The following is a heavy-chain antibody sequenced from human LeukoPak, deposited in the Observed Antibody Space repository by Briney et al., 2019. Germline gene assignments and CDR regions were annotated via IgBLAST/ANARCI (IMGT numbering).Heavy chain of an antibody. J-gene: IGHJ4*02. CDR3: ARRGRDGYFDY. Sequence: SETLSLTCTVSGVSINSHYLNWIRQPPGKGLEWIGYIYGSGRTNYNPSLKSRVTMSVDTSKNQFSLKLSSVTAADTAVYYCARRGRDGYFDYWGQGTLVTVSS. CDR2: IYGSGRT. V-gene: IGHV4-59*11. D-gene: IGHD5-24*01. CDR1: GVSINSHY.